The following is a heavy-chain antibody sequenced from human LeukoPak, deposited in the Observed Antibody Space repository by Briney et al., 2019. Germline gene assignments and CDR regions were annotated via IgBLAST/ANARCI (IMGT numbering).Heavy chain of an antibody. CDR2: IYPGDSDT. D-gene: IGHD6-13*01. CDR3: ARHKNKQQLFASHYDP. J-gene: IGHJ5*02. Sequence: GGSLRLSCAASGFTFSSYWTGWVRQMPGKGLEWLGIIYPGDSDTRYSPSFQGQVTISADKSISTAYLQWSSLKASDTAMYYCARHKNKQQLFASHYDPWGQGTLVTVSS. V-gene: IGHV5-51*01. CDR1: GFTFSSYW.